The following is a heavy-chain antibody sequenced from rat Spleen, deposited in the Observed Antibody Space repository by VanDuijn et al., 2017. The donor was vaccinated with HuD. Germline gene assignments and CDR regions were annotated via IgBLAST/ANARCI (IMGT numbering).Heavy chain of an antibody. CDR1: GFTFSDYY. V-gene: IGHV5-22*01. J-gene: IGHJ3*01. Sequence: EVQLVESGGDLVQPGRSLKLSCAASGFTFSDYYMAWVRQAPKKGLEWVASISNEGNSSYYRDSVKGRFTISRDDAKNTQYLQMDSLRSEDTATYYCTRHGGLRNWFAYWGQGTLVTVSS. D-gene: IGHD1-11*01. CDR2: ISNEGNSS. CDR3: TRHGGLRNWFAY.